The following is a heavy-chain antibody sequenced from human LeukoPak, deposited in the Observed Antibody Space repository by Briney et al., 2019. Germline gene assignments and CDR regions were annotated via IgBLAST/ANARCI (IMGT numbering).Heavy chain of an antibody. J-gene: IGHJ4*02. CDR3: ARFRDQLLWTVFFYY. CDR2: INHSGST. D-gene: IGHD2-2*01. CDR1: GGSFSGYY. Sequence: KSSETLSLTCAVYGGSFSGYYWSWIRQPPGGGLEWIGEINHSGSTNYNPSLKSRVTISVDTSKNQFSLKLRSVTAADAGVYYCARFRDQLLWTVFFYYLGQGTLVTVSS. V-gene: IGHV4-34*01.